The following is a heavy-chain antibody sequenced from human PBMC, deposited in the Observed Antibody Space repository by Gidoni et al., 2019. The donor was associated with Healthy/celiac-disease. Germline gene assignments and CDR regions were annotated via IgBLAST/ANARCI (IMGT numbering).Heavy chain of an antibody. Sequence: EVQLVESGGGLVKPGGSLRLSCAASGFTFSNAWMSWVRQAPGKGLEWVGRIKRKSDGGTTDYAAPVKGRFTISRDDSKNTLYLQMNSLKTEDTAVYYCTPDGWDLDYWGQGTLVTVSS. D-gene: IGHD6-19*01. J-gene: IGHJ4*02. CDR1: GFTFSNAW. CDR3: TPDGWDLDY. V-gene: IGHV3-15*01. CDR2: IKRKSDGGTT.